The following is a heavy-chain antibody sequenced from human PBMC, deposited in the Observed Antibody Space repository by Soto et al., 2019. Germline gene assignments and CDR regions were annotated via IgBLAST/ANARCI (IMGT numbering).Heavy chain of an antibody. CDR1: GFTFSSYS. Sequence: GESLRLSCAASGFTFSSYSMNWVRQAPGKGLEWVSSISSSSSYIYYADSVKGRFTISRDNAKNSLYLQMNSLRAEDTAVYYCARHYSSGWHDAFDIWGQGTMVTVSS. V-gene: IGHV3-21*01. CDR3: ARHYSSGWHDAFDI. D-gene: IGHD6-19*01. CDR2: ISSSSSYI. J-gene: IGHJ3*02.